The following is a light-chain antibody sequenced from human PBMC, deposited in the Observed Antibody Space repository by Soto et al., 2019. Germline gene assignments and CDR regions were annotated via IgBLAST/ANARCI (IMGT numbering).Light chain of an antibody. CDR3: QQFNNWPRT. CDR2: GAS. J-gene: IGKJ1*01. CDR1: QSINNN. V-gene: IGKV3-15*01. Sequence: EIVMTQSPATLSVSPGERATLSCRASQSINNNLAWYQQKPGQAPRLLIYGASTRATGVPARFSGSGSGTEFTLTISSLQSEDFAVYYCQQFNNWPRTFDQGTKV.